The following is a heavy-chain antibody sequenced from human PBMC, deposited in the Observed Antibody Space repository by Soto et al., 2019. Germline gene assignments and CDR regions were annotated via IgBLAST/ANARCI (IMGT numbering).Heavy chain of an antibody. CDR3: ARRAETNGWNGFGADKYYFDF. CDR2: MNPNTGNS. J-gene: IGHJ4*02. V-gene: IGHV1-8*01. D-gene: IGHD1-1*01. CDR1: RYTFTSDD. Sequence: ASVKFSCKASRYTFTSDDIYCVRQATGQGLEWMGWMNPNTGNSAYAQKFQGRVTVTSDTSINTVHMELSSLRSEDTAVYYCARRAETNGWNGFGADKYYFDFWGQGTLVTVSS.